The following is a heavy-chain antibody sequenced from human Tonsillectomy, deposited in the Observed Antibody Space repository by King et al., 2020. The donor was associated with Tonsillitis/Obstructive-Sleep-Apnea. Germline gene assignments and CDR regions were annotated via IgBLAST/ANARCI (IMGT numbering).Heavy chain of an antibody. J-gene: IGHJ6*03. Sequence: VQLVESGGGVVQPGRSLRLSCAAPGFTFSSYGMHWVRQAPGKGLEWVAVIWYDGSNKYYADSVKGRFTISRDNSKNTLYLQMNSLRAEDTAVYYCARDGVDCSSTSCYAEYYYYMDVWGKGTTVTVSS. D-gene: IGHD2-2*01. CDR2: IWYDGSNK. V-gene: IGHV3-33*01. CDR3: ARDGVDCSSTSCYAEYYYYMDV. CDR1: GFTFSSYG.